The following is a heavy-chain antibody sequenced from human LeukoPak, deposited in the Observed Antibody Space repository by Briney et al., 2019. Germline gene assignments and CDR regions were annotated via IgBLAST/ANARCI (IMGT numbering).Heavy chain of an antibody. Sequence: SETLSLTCTVPGGSISSYYWSWIRQPPGKGLEWIGYIYYSGSTNYNPSLKSRVTISVDTSKNQFSLKLSSVTAADTAVYYCARGGGGVAAPFDYWGQGTLVTVSS. CDR3: ARGGGGVAAPFDY. V-gene: IGHV4-59*01. D-gene: IGHD2-15*01. CDR2: IYYSGST. CDR1: GGSISSYY. J-gene: IGHJ4*02.